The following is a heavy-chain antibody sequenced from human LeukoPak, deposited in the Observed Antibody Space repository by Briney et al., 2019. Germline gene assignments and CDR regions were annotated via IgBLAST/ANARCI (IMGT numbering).Heavy chain of an antibody. Sequence: GGSLRLSCVASGFNFNIHSMNWVRQAPGKGLEWVSYISHTGDPTYYADSVKGRFTISRDSARDTLYLQMNSLRAEDTAVYYCARGGPPYDFWSGPRFDYWGQGTLVTVSS. J-gene: IGHJ4*02. CDR2: ISHTGDPT. CDR3: ARGGPPYDFWSGPRFDY. V-gene: IGHV3-48*01. D-gene: IGHD3-3*01. CDR1: GFNFNIHS.